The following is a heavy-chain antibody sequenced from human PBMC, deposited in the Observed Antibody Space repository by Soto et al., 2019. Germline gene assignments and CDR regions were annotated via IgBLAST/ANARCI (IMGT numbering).Heavy chain of an antibody. CDR1: GGSFRGYW. J-gene: IGHJ6*02. D-gene: IGHD3-10*01. CDR3: ARVRRGIIMARNYYKGMDV. CDR2: INQSGDT. Sequence: SETLSLTCAVYGGSFRGYWWSWIRQSPGKGLEWIGEINQSGDTNYNPSLKSRIIISVDTSKKQFSLNLRSVTAADTAVYYCARVRRGIIMARNYYKGMDVWGQGTTVT. V-gene: IGHV4-34*01.